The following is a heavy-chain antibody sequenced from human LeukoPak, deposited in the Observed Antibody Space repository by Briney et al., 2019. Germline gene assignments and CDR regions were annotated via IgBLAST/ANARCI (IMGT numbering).Heavy chain of an antibody. CDR2: ISGSGGST. Sequence: AGGSLRLSCAASGFTFSSYAMSWVRQAPGKGLEWVSAISGSGGSTYYADSVKGRFTISRDNSKNTLYLQMNSLRAEDTAVYYCASFLNVGATLDYWGQGTLVTVSS. D-gene: IGHD1-26*01. V-gene: IGHV3-23*01. CDR1: GFTFSSYA. CDR3: ASFLNVGATLDY. J-gene: IGHJ4*02.